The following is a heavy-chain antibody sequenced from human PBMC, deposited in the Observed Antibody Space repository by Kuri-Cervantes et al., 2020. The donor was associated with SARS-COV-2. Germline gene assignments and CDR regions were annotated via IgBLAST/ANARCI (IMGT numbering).Heavy chain of an antibody. CDR1: GYSFTSYW. D-gene: IGHD2-21*02. J-gene: IGHJ4*02. Sequence: GGSLRLSCKGSGYSFTSYWIGWVRQMPGKGLEWVGIIYPGDSDTRYSPSFRGQVTISADKSISTAYLQWSSLKASDTAMYYCARRHDYCFDYWGQGTLVTVSS. CDR3: ARRHDYCFDY. CDR2: IYPGDSDT. V-gene: IGHV5-51*01.